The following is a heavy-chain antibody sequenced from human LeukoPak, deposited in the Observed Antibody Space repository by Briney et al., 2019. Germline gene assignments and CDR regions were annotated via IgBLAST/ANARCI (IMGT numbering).Heavy chain of an antibody. D-gene: IGHD3-10*01. V-gene: IGHV4-30-4*07. Sequence: PSETLSLTCAVSGGSISSGGYSWSWIRQPPGKGLEWIGYIYYSGSTYYNPSLKSRVTISVDTSKNQFSLKLSSVTAADTAVYYCARTLWFGDMDVWGKGTTVTVSS. J-gene: IGHJ6*03. CDR3: ARTLWFGDMDV. CDR2: IYYSGST. CDR1: GGSISSGGYS.